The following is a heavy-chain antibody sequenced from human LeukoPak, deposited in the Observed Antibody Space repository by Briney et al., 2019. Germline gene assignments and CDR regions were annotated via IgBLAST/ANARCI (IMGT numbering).Heavy chain of an antibody. CDR2: IAGSGAST. CDR1: GFTFNTYA. V-gene: IGHV3-23*01. CDR3: ARDRVGDY. J-gene: IGHJ4*02. Sequence: PGGSLRLSCAASGFTFNTYAMTWLRQAPGKGLEWVSSIAGSGASTYYVDSVKGRFTISRDNAKNSLYLQMNSLRAEDTAIYYCARDRVGDYWGQGALVTTSS.